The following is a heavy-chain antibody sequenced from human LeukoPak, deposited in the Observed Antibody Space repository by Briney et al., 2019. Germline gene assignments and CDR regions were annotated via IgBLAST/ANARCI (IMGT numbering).Heavy chain of an antibody. J-gene: IGHJ4*02. CDR1: GYTFTSYY. CDR2: INPSGGST. D-gene: IGHD6-13*01. Sequence: ASVKVSCKASGYTFTSYYMHWVRQAPGQGLEWMGIINPSGGSTSYAQKFQGRVTMTRDTSTSTVYMELSSLRSEDTAVYYCAREYSSSPVRPPIIYYFDYWGQGTLVTVSS. CDR3: AREYSSSPVRPPIIYYFDY. V-gene: IGHV1-46*01.